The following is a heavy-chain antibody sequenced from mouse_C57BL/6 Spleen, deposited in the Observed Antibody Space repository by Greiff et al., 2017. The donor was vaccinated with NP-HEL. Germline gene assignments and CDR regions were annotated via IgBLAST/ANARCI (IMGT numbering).Heavy chain of an antibody. D-gene: IGHD3-3*01. CDR3: ARRADFPYYAMDY. J-gene: IGHJ4*01. V-gene: IGHV1-69*01. Sequence: VQVQQPGAELVMPGASVKLSCKASGYTFTSYWMHWVKQRPGQGLEWIGEIDPSDSYTNYNQKFKGKSTLTVDKSSSTAYMQLSSLTSEDSAVYYCARRADFPYYAMDYWGQGTSVTVSS. CDR2: IDPSDSYT. CDR1: GYTFTSYW.